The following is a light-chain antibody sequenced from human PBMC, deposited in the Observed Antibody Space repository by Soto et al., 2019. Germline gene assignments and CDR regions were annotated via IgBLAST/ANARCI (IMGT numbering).Light chain of an antibody. CDR1: SSNIGSNT. J-gene: IGLJ2*01. CDR2: SNN. V-gene: IGLV1-44*01. CDR3: AAWDDSLNGPVV. Sequence: QSVLTQPLSASGTPGQRVTISSSGRSSNIGSNTVNWYQQLPGTAPKLLIYSNNQRPSGVPDRFSGSKSGTSASLAISGLQSEDETDYYCAAWDDSLNGPVVFGGGTKLTVL.